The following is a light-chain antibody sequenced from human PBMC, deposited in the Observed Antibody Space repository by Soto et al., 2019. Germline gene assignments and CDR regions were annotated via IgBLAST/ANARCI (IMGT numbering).Light chain of an antibody. CDR2: EFS. V-gene: IGLV2-8*01. Sequence: SALTQPPNESWPPGQTVTISCTGTSSDVGGYNYASWYQQHPGKASKLVIYEFSDRPPGVSDRFSGSKSGITDSLTISGIQTDYVGDYYCTSHTASQSYLFGTVSEVTGL. J-gene: IGLJ1*01. CDR1: SSDVGGYNY. CDR3: TSHTASQSYL.